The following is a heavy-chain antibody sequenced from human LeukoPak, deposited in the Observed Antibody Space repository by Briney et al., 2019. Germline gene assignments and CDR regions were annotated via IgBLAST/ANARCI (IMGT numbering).Heavy chain of an antibody. CDR1: GFTFSSYA. CDR2: ISGSGGST. J-gene: IGHJ4*02. V-gene: IGHV3-23*01. Sequence: AGGCLRLSCAASGFTFSSYAMSWVRQAPGKGLEWVSAISGSGGSTYYADSVKGRFTISRDNSKNTLYLQMNSLRAEDTAVYYCAKPALLWFGELMYYFDYWGQGTLVTVSS. D-gene: IGHD3-10*01. CDR3: AKPALLWFGELMYYFDY.